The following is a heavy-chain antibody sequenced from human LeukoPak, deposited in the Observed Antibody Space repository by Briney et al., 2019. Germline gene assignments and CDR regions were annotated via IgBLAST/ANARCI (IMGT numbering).Heavy chain of an antibody. CDR1: GFTFSSYW. CDR2: IKQDGSEK. J-gene: IGHJ5*02. V-gene: IGHV3-7*03. D-gene: IGHD3-22*01. CDR3: AKYIYDSSGQNWFDP. Sequence: PGGSLRPSCAASGFTFSSYWMGWVRQAPGKGLEWVGNIKQDGSEKSYVDSVEGRFTISRDNAKNSLYLQMNSLRAEDTAVYYCAKYIYDSSGQNWFDPWGQGTLVTVSS.